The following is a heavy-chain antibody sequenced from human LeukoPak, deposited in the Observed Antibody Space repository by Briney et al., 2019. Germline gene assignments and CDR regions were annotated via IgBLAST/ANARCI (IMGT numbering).Heavy chain of an antibody. CDR1: GFTFSSYA. Sequence: GGSLRLSCAASGFTFSSYAMSWVRQAPGKGLEWVSAISGSGGSTYYADSVKGRFTISRDNSKNTLYLQMNSLRAEDTAVYYCAEASLCSGGSCYIDYWGQGTLVTVSS. D-gene: IGHD2-15*01. J-gene: IGHJ4*03. CDR3: AEASLCSGGSCYIDY. CDR2: ISGSGGST. V-gene: IGHV3-23*01.